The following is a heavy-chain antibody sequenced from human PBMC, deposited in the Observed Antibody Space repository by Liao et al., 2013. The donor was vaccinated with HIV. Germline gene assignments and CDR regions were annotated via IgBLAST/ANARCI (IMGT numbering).Heavy chain of an antibody. CDR3: ARLTGDDAFDI. CDR1: GDSITDYS. J-gene: IGHJ3*02. CDR2: IYYSGNT. Sequence: QLQLQESGPGLVKPSETLSLTCTVSGDSITDYSWSWIRQPPGKGLECIVYIYYSGNTNYNPSLKSRATISVDTSKNQFSLKLSSVTAADTAMYYCARLTGDDAFDIWGQGTMVTVSS. V-gene: IGHV4-59*13. D-gene: IGHD7-27*01.